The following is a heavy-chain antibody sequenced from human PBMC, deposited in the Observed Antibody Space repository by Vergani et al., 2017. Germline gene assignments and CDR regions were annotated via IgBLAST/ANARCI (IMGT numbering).Heavy chain of an antibody. CDR3: ARWDYGILTGYRY. D-gene: IGHD3-9*01. J-gene: IGHJ4*02. Sequence: QVQVVQSGAEVKKSGASVKVSCKTSGYTFSNYYMHWVRQAPGQGLEWMGIINPSGGHTNYAQKFQGRVTMTRDTSTSPVYMELSSLRSEDTAIYYCARWDYGILTGYRYWGQGTLVTVSA. CDR2: INPSGGHT. V-gene: IGHV1-46*03. CDR1: GYTFSNYY.